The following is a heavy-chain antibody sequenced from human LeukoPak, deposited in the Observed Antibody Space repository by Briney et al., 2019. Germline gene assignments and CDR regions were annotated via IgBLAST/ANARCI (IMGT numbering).Heavy chain of an antibody. Sequence: GGSLRLSCAASGFTFSSYAMNWVRQAPGKGLEWVSSISGRRADIYYADSVKGRFTISRDNAKNSLFLQMNNLRVEDTAIYYCARRGYHDSSGYDYWGQGTPVTVSS. V-gene: IGHV3-21*06. CDR1: GFTFSSYA. D-gene: IGHD3-22*01. CDR3: ARRGYHDSSGYDY. J-gene: IGHJ4*02. CDR2: ISGRRADI.